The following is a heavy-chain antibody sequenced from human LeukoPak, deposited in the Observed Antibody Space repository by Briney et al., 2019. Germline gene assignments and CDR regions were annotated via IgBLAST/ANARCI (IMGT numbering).Heavy chain of an antibody. V-gene: IGHV4-39*02. CDR1: GGSISSSSYY. CDR2: IYYSGST. J-gene: IGHJ4*02. Sequence: SETLSLTCTVSGGSISSSSYYWGWIRRPPGKGLEWIGSIYYSGSTYYNPSLKSRVTISVDTSKNQFSLKLSSVTAADTAVYYCARDGPRYSSSWKDYWGQGTLVTVSS. CDR3: ARDGPRYSSSWKDY. D-gene: IGHD6-13*01.